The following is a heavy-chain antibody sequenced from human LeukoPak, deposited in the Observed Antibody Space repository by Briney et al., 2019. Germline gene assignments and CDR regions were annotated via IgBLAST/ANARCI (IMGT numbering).Heavy chain of an antibody. CDR3: ARRISGEEFDY. Sequence: ASVKVSCMASGYSFTDYSMHWVRHAPGHRHEWMGWINPNSGGTNFAQKFQGRVTLTRDSSIRTAYMELSSLRSDDTAVYYCARRISGEEFDYWGQGTLVTVSS. V-gene: IGHV1-2*02. CDR1: GYSFTDYS. J-gene: IGHJ4*02. D-gene: IGHD3-10*01. CDR2: INPNSGGT.